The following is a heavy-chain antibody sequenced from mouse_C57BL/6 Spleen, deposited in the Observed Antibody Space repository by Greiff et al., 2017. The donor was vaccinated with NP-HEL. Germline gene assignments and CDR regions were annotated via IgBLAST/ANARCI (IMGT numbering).Heavy chain of an antibody. CDR1: GYSFTGYF. D-gene: IGHD6-2*01. V-gene: IGHV1-20*01. Sequence: EVKLMESGPELVKPGDSVKISCKASGYSFTGYFMNWVMQSHGKSLEWIGRINPYNGDTFYNQKFKGKATLTVDKSSSTAHMELRSLTSEDSAVYYCASSRLDVWGTGTTVTVSS. J-gene: IGHJ1*03. CDR2: INPYNGDT. CDR3: ASSRLDV.